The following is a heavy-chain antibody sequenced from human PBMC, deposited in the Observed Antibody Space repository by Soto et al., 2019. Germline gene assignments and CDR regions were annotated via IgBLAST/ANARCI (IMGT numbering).Heavy chain of an antibody. CDR3: AKDYYGSGSYDDY. CDR2: IWYDGSNK. CDR1: GFTFSSYG. J-gene: IGHJ4*02. Sequence: GGSLRLSCAASGFTFSSYGMHWVRQAPGKGLEWVAVIWYDGSNKYYADSVKGRFTISRDNSKNTLYLQMNSLRAEDTAVYYCAKDYYGSGSYDDYWGQGTLVTVSS. D-gene: IGHD3-10*01. V-gene: IGHV3-33*06.